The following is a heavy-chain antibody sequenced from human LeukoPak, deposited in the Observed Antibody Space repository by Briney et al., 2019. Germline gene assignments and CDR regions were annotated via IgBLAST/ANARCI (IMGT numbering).Heavy chain of an antibody. V-gene: IGHV1-2*02. CDR2: INPNSGGT. D-gene: IGHD2-2*02. J-gene: IGHJ3*02. CDR1: GYTFTGYY. CDR3: AVGGGVVVFPAAIGDAFDI. Sequence: ASVKVSCKASGYTFTGYYMHWVRQAPGQGLEWMGWINPNSGGTNYAQKFQGRVTMTRDTSISTAYMELSRLRSDDTAVYYCAVGGGVVVFPAAIGDAFDIWGQGTMVAVSS.